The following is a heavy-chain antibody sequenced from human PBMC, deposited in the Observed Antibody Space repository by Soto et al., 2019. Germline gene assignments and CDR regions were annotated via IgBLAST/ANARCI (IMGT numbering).Heavy chain of an antibody. J-gene: IGHJ6*02. V-gene: IGHV3-33*01. CDR1: GFTFSNYG. Sequence: GGSLRLSCAASGFTFSNYGMHWVRQAPGKGLEWVSVIWFDGNNKSYADSVKGRFTISRDNSKNTLYLQMNSLRAEDTAVYYCARDRRVYSAFLIGYYQSYYYVMDVWGLGTTVTVSS. CDR3: ARDRRVYSAFLIGYYQSYYYVMDV. CDR2: IWFDGNNK. D-gene: IGHD3-3*01.